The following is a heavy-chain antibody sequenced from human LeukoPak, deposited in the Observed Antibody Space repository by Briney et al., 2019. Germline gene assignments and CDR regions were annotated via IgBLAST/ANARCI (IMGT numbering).Heavy chain of an antibody. CDR1: GYTFTSYG. CDR2: ISAYNGNT. J-gene: IGHJ4*02. Sequence: ASVKVSCKASGYTFTSYGISWVRQAPGQGLEWMGWISAYNGNTNYAQKFQGRVTMTEDTSTDTAYMELSSLRSEDTAVYYCATELLGSSRRDPYNNYWGQGALVTVSS. CDR3: ATELLGSSRRDPYNNY. V-gene: IGHV1-18*01. D-gene: IGHD6-13*01.